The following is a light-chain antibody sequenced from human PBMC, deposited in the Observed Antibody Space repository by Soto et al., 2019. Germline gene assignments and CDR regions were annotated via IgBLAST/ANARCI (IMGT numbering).Light chain of an antibody. CDR3: QQHGSSVT. J-gene: IGKJ5*01. V-gene: IGKV3-20*01. Sequence: EMVLTQSPGTLSLSPGERATLSCRASQSVSSTSLAWYKQKPGQAPRLLIYGASSRATGIPDRFSGSGSGTDFTLTISRLEPEDFAVYYCQQHGSSVTFGQGTRLEIK. CDR1: QSVSSTS. CDR2: GAS.